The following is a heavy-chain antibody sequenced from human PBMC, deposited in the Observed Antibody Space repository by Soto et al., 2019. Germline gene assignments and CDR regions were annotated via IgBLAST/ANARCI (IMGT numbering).Heavy chain of an antibody. CDR2: INSDGSST. V-gene: IGHV3-74*01. D-gene: IGHD2-15*01. Sequence: QPGGSLRLSCAASGFTFSSYWMHWVRQAPGKGLVWVSRINSDGSSTSYADSVKGRFTISRDNAKNTLYLQMNSLRAEDTAVYYCARSTGGCSGGSCYSDAFDIWGQGTMVTVSS. J-gene: IGHJ3*02. CDR3: ARSTGGCSGGSCYSDAFDI. CDR1: GFTFSSYW.